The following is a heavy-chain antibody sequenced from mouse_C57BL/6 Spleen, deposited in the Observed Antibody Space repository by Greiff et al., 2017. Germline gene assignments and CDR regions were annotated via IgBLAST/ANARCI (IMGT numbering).Heavy chain of an antibody. D-gene: IGHD4-1*01. CDR1: GYAFSSYW. Sequence: SGAELVKPGASVKISCKASGYAFSSYWMNWVKQRPGKGLEWIGQIYPGDGDTNYNGKFKGKATLTADKSSSTAYMQLSSLTSEDSAVYFCARQTGTVYFDYWGQGTTLTVSS. CDR2: IYPGDGDT. V-gene: IGHV1-80*01. J-gene: IGHJ2*01. CDR3: ARQTGTVYFDY.